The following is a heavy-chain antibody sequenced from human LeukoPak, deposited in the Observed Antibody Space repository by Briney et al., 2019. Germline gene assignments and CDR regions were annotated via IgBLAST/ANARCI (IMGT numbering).Heavy chain of an antibody. CDR1: GFTVSSNY. D-gene: IGHD2-8*01. CDR3: VGNGPIDY. J-gene: IGHJ4*02. Sequence: GGSLILSCAASGFTVSSNYMSWVRQAPGKGLEWVSIIYSGDGTNYADSVKGRFTISRDNSKNTLYLQMNSLRAEDTAVYYCVGNGPIDYWGQGALVTVSS. V-gene: IGHV3-66*01. CDR2: IYSGDGT.